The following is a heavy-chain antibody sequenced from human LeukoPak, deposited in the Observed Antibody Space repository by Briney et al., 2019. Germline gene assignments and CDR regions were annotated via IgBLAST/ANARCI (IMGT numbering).Heavy chain of an antibody. J-gene: IGHJ6*03. D-gene: IGHD2-2*01. Sequence: GGSLRLSCAASGFTFSSHWMNWVRQAPGKGLEWVANIKQDGSEKYYVDSVKGRFTISRDNAKNSLYLQMNSLRAEDTAVYFCARDSPYCRNDSCYDVAYYYYHYMDVWGKGTTVTVSS. CDR3: ARDSPYCRNDSCYDVAYYYYHYMDV. CDR1: GFTFSSHW. V-gene: IGHV3-7*01. CDR2: IKQDGSEK.